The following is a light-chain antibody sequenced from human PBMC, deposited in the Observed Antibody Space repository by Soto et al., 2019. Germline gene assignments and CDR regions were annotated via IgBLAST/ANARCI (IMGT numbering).Light chain of an antibody. CDR3: QHYSSDPWT. CDR2: EAS. CDR1: QTIRRW. Sequence: DIEMTQSPSTLSASVGDRVTITCRASQTIRRWLAWYQQRPGKAPKVLIYEASTLESGVPARFSGSGSETEFTLTISSLQPEDYATYYCQHYSSDPWTFGQGTKVEIK. V-gene: IGKV1-5*01. J-gene: IGKJ1*01.